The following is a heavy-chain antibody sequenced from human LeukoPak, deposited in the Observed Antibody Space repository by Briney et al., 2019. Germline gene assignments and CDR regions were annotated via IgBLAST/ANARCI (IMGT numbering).Heavy chain of an antibody. Sequence: GGSLRLSCAASGFPFSSFAMTWVRQAPGKGLEWVSSITATGDGTFFADSVKGRFTLSRDNSKNTLYLQVNSLRAEDTAVYYCARIGGSGSYSGHYFDHWGQGTLVTVSS. D-gene: IGHD3-10*01. CDR3: ARIGGSGSYSGHYFDH. V-gene: IGHV3-23*01. CDR1: GFPFSSFA. J-gene: IGHJ4*02. CDR2: ITATGDGT.